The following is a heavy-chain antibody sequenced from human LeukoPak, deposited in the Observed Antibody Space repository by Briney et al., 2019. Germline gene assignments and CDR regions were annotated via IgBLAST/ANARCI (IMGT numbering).Heavy chain of an antibody. J-gene: IGHJ5*02. CDR3: ARALTTDHSGRWFDP. Sequence: GGSLRLPWAGPGFIFSQYWISWSRKAPGRGPGWVANIKLFGDEQYYGDSVKGRFIISRDNAKNSLYLQMHSLRANDTAVYCCARALTTDHSGRWFDPWGQGTLVTVSS. CDR2: IKLFGDEQ. D-gene: IGHD4-17*01. V-gene: IGHV3-7*01. CDR1: GFIFSQYW.